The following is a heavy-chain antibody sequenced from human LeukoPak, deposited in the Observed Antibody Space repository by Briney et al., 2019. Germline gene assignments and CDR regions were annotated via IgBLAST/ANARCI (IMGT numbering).Heavy chain of an antibody. CDR2: IYSGGNT. D-gene: IGHD6-13*01. CDR1: GGSISSYY. V-gene: IGHV3-53*01. J-gene: IGHJ4*02. CDR3: ARGIASATSYYFDY. Sequence: PSETLSLTCTVSGGSISSYYWSWVRQAPGKGLEWVSVIYSGGNTYYADSVKGRFTISRDNSKNTVYLQMNSLRAEDTAVYYCARGIASATSYYFDYWGQGTLVTVSS.